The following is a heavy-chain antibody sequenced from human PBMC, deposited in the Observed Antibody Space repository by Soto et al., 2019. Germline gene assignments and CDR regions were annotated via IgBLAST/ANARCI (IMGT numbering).Heavy chain of an antibody. CDR1: GFTFSSYA. V-gene: IGHV3-23*01. Sequence: GGSLRLSCAASGFTFSSYAMSWVRQAPGKGLEWVSAISGSGGSTYYADSVKGRFTISRDNSKNTLYLQMNSLRAEDTAVYYCAKVGGCSSTICYEVNYYYYVMDVWGQGTTVTVSS. D-gene: IGHD2-2*01. CDR3: AKVGGCSSTICYEVNYYYYVMDV. J-gene: IGHJ6*02. CDR2: ISGSGGST.